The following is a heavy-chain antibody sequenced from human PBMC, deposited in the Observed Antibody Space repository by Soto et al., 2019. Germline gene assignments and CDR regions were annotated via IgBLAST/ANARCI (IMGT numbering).Heavy chain of an antibody. V-gene: IGHV2-70*01. CDR1: GCSLSLSRMS. CDR3: ARGTKYYYYGMDV. Sequence: GAGPTPVNPTQTLTLTCTFSGCSLSLSRMSGSWIRQPPGKALEWLALIDWDNDKFYSTSLKTRLTISEDTSKNQVVLTMTNMDPVDTATYYCARGTKYYYYGMDVWGQGTTVTV. CDR2: IDWDNDK. J-gene: IGHJ6*01.